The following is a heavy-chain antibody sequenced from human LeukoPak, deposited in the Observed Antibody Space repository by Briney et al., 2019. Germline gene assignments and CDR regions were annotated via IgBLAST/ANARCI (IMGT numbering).Heavy chain of an antibody. D-gene: IGHD2-2*01. Sequence: ASVKVSCKASGYTFTGYYMHWVRQAPGQGLEWMGWINPNSGGTNYAQKFQGRGTMTRDTSISTAYMELRRLRSDDTAVYYCANSFPLRGTNFDYWGQGTLVTVSS. J-gene: IGHJ4*02. V-gene: IGHV1-2*02. CDR3: ANSFPLRGTNFDY. CDR2: INPNSGGT. CDR1: GYTFTGYY.